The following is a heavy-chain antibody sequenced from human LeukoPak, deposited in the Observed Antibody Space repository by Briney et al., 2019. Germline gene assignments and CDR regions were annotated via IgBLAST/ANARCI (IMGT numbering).Heavy chain of an antibody. CDR2: INYSGST. V-gene: IGHV4-31*03. CDR1: GGSISSGSHY. J-gene: IGHJ6*02. CDR3: ARDEAIFGAGYYYGMDV. Sequence: SETLSLTCTVSGGSISSGSHYWSWIRQRPGKGLEWIGYINYSGSTYYNPSLKSRVSISLDTSQNHFSLRLSSVTAADTAVYYCARDEAIFGAGYYYGMDVWGQGTTVTVSS. D-gene: IGHD3-3*01.